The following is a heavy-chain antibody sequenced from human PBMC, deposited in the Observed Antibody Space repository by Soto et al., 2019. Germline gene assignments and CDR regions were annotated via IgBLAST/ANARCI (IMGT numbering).Heavy chain of an antibody. CDR1: GGSISSGCYY. CDR2: IYYSGST. Sequence: PSETLSLTCTVSGGSISSGCYYWSWIRQHPGKGLEWIGYIYYSGSTYYNPSLKSRVTISVDTSKNQFSLKLSSVTAADTAVYYCARYHEQPLNWFDPWGQGTLVTVSS. J-gene: IGHJ5*02. D-gene: IGHD6-13*01. V-gene: IGHV4-31*03. CDR3: ARYHEQPLNWFDP.